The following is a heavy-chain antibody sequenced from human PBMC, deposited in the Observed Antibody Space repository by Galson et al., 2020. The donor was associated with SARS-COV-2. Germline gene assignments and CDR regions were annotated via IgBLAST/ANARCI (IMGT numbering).Heavy chain of an antibody. CDR1: GFTFSIYT. J-gene: IGHJ4*02. D-gene: IGHD2-2*01. V-gene: IGHV3-21*01. CDR3: ARYCSSTSSCPNDY. Sequence: GGSLRLSCAASGFTFSIYTMNWIRHAPGKGLQWVSSISSSSNYIYYADSVKGRFTISRDNAKNSLSLQMNSLRAEDTAVYYCARYCSSTSSCPNDYWGQGTLVTVSS. CDR2: ISSSSNYI.